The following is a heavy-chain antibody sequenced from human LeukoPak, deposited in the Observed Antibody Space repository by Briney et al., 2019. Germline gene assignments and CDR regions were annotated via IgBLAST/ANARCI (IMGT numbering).Heavy chain of an antibody. D-gene: IGHD3-16*01. V-gene: IGHV3-73*01. CDR2: IRRKGNDYAT. J-gene: IGHJ4*02. CDR1: GFSFSGSA. CDR3: ARLGGSPPYFDY. Sequence: PGGSLRLSCAASGFSFSGSAIHWVPQASGKGLEWVGHIRRKGNDYATAYTASVKGRFTISRDDSKNTAFLQMDSLKTEDTAVYFCARLGGSPPYFDYWGQGTLVTVSS.